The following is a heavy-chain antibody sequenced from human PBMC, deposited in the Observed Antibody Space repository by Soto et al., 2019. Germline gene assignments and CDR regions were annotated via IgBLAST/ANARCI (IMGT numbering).Heavy chain of an antibody. J-gene: IGHJ6*02. CDR3: SRLLRHNYYGMDF. CDR1: GGSISSSSYY. CDR2: IYYSGST. V-gene: IGHV4-39*01. Sequence: PSETLSLTCTVSGGSISSSSYYWGWIRQPPGKGLEWIGSIYYSGSTYYNPSLKSRVTISVDTSKNQFSLKLSSVTAADTAVYYCSRLLRHNYYGMDFWGQGTTVTVSS. D-gene: IGHD5-12*01.